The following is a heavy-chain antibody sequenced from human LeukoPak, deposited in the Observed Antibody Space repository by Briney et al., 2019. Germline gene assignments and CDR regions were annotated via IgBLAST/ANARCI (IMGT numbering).Heavy chain of an antibody. CDR2: INPNSGGT. J-gene: IGHJ4*02. V-gene: IGHV1-2*02. Sequence: ASVKASCKASGYTFTGYYMHWVRQAPGQGLEWMGWINPNSGGTNYAQKFQGRVTMTRDTSISTAYMELSRLRSDDTAVYYCARESVDCSSTSCPFDYWGQGTLVTVSS. CDR1: GYTFTGYY. CDR3: ARESVDCSSTSCPFDY. D-gene: IGHD2-2*01.